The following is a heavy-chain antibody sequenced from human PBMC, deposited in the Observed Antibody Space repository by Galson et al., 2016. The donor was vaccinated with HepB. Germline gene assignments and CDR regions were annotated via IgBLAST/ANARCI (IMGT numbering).Heavy chain of an antibody. CDR3: AKSQAGYSSGWSKFDY. V-gene: IGHV3-23*01. Sequence: SLRLSCAASGFTFSSYGMSWVRQTPGKGLEWVSVISGSGGSTYYADSVKGRFTISRDNSKNTLYLQMNSLRDGDTAVYFCAKSQAGYSSGWSKFDYWGQGTLVTVSS. CDR2: ISGSGGST. J-gene: IGHJ4*02. CDR1: GFTFSSYG. D-gene: IGHD6-19*01.